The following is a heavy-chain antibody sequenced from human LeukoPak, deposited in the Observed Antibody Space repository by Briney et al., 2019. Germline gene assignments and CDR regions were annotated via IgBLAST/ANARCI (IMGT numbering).Heavy chain of an antibody. V-gene: IGHV4-59*12. J-gene: IGHJ4*02. CDR2: IYYSGST. CDR3: ARAVARGRLFDY. Sequence: SETLSFTCTVSGGSISSYYWSWIRQPPGKGLEWIGYIYYSGSTNYNPSLKSRVTISVDTSKNQFSLKLSSVTAADTAVYYCARAVARGRLFDYWGQGTLVTVSS. D-gene: IGHD5-12*01. CDR1: GGSISSYY.